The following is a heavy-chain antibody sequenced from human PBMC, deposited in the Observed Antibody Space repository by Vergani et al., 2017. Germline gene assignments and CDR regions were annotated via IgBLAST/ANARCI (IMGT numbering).Heavy chain of an antibody. Sequence: EVQLLESGGGLVQPGGSLRLSCAASGFTFSSYAMSWVRQAPGKGLEWVSAISGSGGSTYYADSVKGRFTISRDNAKNSLYLQMNSLRAEDTAVYYCARRVQSAFDIWVQGTMVTVSS. D-gene: IGHD5/OR15-5a*01. V-gene: IGHV3-23*01. CDR2: ISGSGGST. CDR3: ARRVQSAFDI. J-gene: IGHJ3*02. CDR1: GFTFSSYA.